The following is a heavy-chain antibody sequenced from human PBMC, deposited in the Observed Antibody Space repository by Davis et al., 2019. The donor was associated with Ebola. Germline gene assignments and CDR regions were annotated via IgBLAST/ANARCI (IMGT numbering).Heavy chain of an antibody. V-gene: IGHV4-59*01. J-gene: IGHJ4*02. CDR1: GASITSYY. D-gene: IGHD3-16*01. Sequence: SETPSLTCTVSGASITSYYWSCIRQPPGKGLEYIGYRHYSGSTNYNPSLKTRVTISTDASNKQFSLKLHSVTAADTAVYYCARLVAQYDSDAYAYFDFWGQGIQVTVSS. CDR3: ARLVAQYDSDAYAYFDF. CDR2: RHYSGST.